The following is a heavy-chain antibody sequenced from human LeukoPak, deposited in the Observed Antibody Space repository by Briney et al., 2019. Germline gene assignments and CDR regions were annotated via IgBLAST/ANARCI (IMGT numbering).Heavy chain of an antibody. CDR3: ARGSPLAVAGKDY. J-gene: IGHJ4*02. D-gene: IGHD6-19*01. CDR1: GGSISSYS. V-gene: IGHV4-59*01. Sequence: PSETLSLTCTVSGGSISSYSWSWVRQPPGKGLEWIGYIYYSGSTNYNPSLKSRVTISVDTSKNQFSLRLSSVTAADTAVYYCARGSPLAVAGKDYWGQGTLVTVSS. CDR2: IYYSGST.